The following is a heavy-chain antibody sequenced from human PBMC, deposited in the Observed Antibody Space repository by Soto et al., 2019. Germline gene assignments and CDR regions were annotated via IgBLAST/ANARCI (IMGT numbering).Heavy chain of an antibody. D-gene: IGHD2-21*02. Sequence: QVQLVESGGGVVQPGRSLRLSCAASGFTFSSYGIQWVRQAPGKGLEWVAVISYDGSNKYYADSVKGRFTISRDNSKNTLYLQMNSLRAEDTPVYYCAKDKVSVVVTAPFDYWGQGTLVTVSS. CDR1: GFTFSSYG. V-gene: IGHV3-30*18. CDR3: AKDKVSVVVTAPFDY. J-gene: IGHJ4*02. CDR2: ISYDGSNK.